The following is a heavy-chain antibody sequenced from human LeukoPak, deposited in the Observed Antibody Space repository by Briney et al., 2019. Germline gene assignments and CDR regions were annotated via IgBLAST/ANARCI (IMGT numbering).Heavy chain of an antibody. Sequence: GGSLRLSCTASGFTFSSYTMSWVRQAPGEGLEWVSSISSGSSYIYYAESVKGRFAMSRDSAKNSLYPQMNSLRADDTAFYYFARMVDALYYYYYFMDFWGKGPTVTVSS. J-gene: IGHJ6*03. D-gene: IGHD3-10*01. CDR3: ARMVDALYYYYYFMDF. CDR2: ISSGSSYI. V-gene: IGHV3-21*06. CDR1: GFTFSSYT.